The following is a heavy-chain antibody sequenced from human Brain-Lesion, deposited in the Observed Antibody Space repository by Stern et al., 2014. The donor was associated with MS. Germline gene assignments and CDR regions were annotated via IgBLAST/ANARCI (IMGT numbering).Heavy chain of an antibody. CDR2: IYSSGTT. D-gene: IGHD3-22*01. V-gene: IGHV4-59*01. Sequence: VQLVESGPGLVKPSETLSLTCTVSGGSISSYYWNWIRQPPGKGLEWIGYIYSSGTTNYNPSLKSRVTMSVDMSKNQFSLILSSVTTADTAVYFCARNLRPLTNYYDALSYWGQGTLVTVSS. CDR1: GGSISSYY. J-gene: IGHJ4*02. CDR3: ARNLRPLTNYYDALSY.